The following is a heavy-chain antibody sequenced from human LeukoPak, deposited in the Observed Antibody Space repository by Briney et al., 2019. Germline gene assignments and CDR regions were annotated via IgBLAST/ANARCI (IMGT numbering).Heavy chain of an antibody. J-gene: IGHJ4*02. V-gene: IGHV1-18*04. D-gene: IGHD2-15*01. CDR2: ISAYNGNT. CDR1: GYTFTSYV. CDR3: ARDDIVNSSGGSAEFDY. Sequence: ASVKVSCKASGYTFTSYVISWVRQAPGQGLEWMGWISAYNGNTNYAQKLQGRVTMTTDTSTSTAYMELRSLRSDDTAVYYCARDDIVNSSGGSAEFDYWGQGTLVSVSS.